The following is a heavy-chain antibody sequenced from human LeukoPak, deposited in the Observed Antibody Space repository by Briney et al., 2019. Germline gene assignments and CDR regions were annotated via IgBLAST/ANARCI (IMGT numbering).Heavy chain of an antibody. CDR1: GFTFSSYG. CDR3: AKEYYSGYDYQYFRH. Sequence: PGGSLRLSCAASGFTFSSYGMHWVRQAPGKGLEWVAVISYDGSNKYYADSVKGRFTIPRDNSKNTLYLQMNSLRAEDTAVYYCAKEYYSGYDYQYFRHWGQGTLVTVSS. V-gene: IGHV3-30*18. J-gene: IGHJ1*01. D-gene: IGHD5-12*01. CDR2: ISYDGSNK.